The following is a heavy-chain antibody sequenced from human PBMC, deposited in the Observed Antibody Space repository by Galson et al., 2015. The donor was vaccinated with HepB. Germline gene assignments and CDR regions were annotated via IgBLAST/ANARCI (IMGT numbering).Heavy chain of an antibody. J-gene: IGHJ4*02. CDR2: IYPGDSDT. D-gene: IGHD2-2*02. V-gene: IGHV5-51*03. CDR3: ARSLGYCSSTSYYNYFDY. Sequence: QSGAEVKKPGESLKISCKGSGYSFTSYWIGWVRQMPGKGLEWMGIIYPGDSDTRYSPSFQGQVTISADKSISTAYLQWSSLKASDTAMYYCARSLGYCSSTSYYNYFDYWGQGTLVTVSS. CDR1: GYSFTSYW.